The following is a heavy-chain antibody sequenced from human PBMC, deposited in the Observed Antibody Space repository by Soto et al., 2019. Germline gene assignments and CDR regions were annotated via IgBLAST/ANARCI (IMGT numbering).Heavy chain of an antibody. D-gene: IGHD3-3*01. CDR1: GFSFSNYA. V-gene: IGHV3-23*01. CDR3: AKVFWEMAAIDPFDR. Sequence: EVQLLESGGGLVQPGGSLRLSCVASGFSFSNYAMSWVRQAPGKGLEWVSSISADGTTTYDADSVKGRFTISRDSSKSTLYLQMNSLRVEDTAVYFCAKVFWEMAAIDPFDRWGQGTLVTVSS. J-gene: IGHJ5*02. CDR2: ISADGTTT.